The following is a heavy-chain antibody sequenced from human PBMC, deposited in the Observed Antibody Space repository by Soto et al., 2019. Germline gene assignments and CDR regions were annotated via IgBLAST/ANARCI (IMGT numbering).Heavy chain of an antibody. V-gene: IGHV3-23*01. Sequence: EVQLLESGGGLVQPGGSLRLSCAASGFTVSTYTMSWVRQAPGKGLEWVSVISGSGGSPSYADSVQGRFTISRDNPKNTLYLQMSSLRVEDTAMYYCAKARCSTTNCYVPDYWGQGTLVTVSS. D-gene: IGHD2-2*01. CDR3: AKARCSTTNCYVPDY. CDR1: GFTVSTYT. CDR2: ISGSGGSP. J-gene: IGHJ4*02.